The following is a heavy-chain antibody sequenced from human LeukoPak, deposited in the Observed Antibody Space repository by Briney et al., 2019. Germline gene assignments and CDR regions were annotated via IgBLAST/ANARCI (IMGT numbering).Heavy chain of an antibody. D-gene: IGHD6-13*01. V-gene: IGHV3-53*01. J-gene: IGHJ5*02. CDR3: ARDRAGSSSWYEGWFDP. CDR1: GFTFIGHN. CDR2: IYSGGST. Sequence: GGSLRLSCAASGFTFIGHNMSWVRQAPGKGLEWVSVIYSGGSTSYADSVKGRFTISRDKSKNTLYLQMNSLRAEDTAVYYCARDRAGSSSWYEGWFDPWGQGTLVTVSS.